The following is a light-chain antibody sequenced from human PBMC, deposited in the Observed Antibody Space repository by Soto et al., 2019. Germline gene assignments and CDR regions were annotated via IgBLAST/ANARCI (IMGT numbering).Light chain of an antibody. Sequence: EIVLKQSPGTLSLSPGERATLSCRASQSVSNNYLAWYQQKPGQAPRLLIYGASNRATGIPARFSGSGSGTEFTLTITNLQSEDFAVYYCQQSYSTPRTFGQGTRLEIK. CDR3: QQSYSTPRT. V-gene: IGKV3-20*01. CDR1: QSVSNNY. CDR2: GAS. J-gene: IGKJ5*01.